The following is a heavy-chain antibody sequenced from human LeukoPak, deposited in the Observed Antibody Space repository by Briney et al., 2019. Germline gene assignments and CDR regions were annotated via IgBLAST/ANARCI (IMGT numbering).Heavy chain of an antibody. CDR2: ISGSGGST. Sequence: AGSLRLSCAASGSTFSSYGMSWVRQAPGKGLEWVSAISGSGGSTYYADSVKGRFTISRDNSKNTLYLQMNSLRAEDTAVYYCAKDPPRSTVTTPFNWFDPWGQGTLVTVSS. D-gene: IGHD4-17*01. CDR1: GSTFSSYG. J-gene: IGHJ5*02. V-gene: IGHV3-23*01. CDR3: AKDPPRSTVTTPFNWFDP.